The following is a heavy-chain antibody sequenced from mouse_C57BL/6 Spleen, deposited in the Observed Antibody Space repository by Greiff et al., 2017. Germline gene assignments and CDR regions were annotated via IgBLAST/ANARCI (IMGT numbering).Heavy chain of an antibody. V-gene: IGHV2-2*01. CDR2: LWSGGST. J-gene: IGHJ4*01. CDR1: GFSLTSYG. CDR3: APGRYYAMDY. Sequence: VQLQQSGPGLVQPSQSLSITCTVSGFSLTSYGVHWVRQSPGKGLEWLGVLWSGGSTAYNAAFISRLSISKDNSKSQVFFEMNSLQADDTAIYYCAPGRYYAMDYWGQGTAVTVSS.